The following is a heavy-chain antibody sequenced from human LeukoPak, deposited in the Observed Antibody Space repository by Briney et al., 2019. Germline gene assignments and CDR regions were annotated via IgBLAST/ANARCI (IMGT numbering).Heavy chain of an antibody. J-gene: IGHJ3*02. Sequence: PGGSLRLSCAASGFTFSSYAMHWVRQAPGKGLEWVAVISYDGSNKYYADSVKGRFTISRDNSKNTLYLQMNSLRAEDTAVYYCASPSGSYHDAFDIWGQGTMVTVSS. V-gene: IGHV3-30*04. CDR2: ISYDGSNK. CDR1: GFTFSSYA. D-gene: IGHD1-26*01. CDR3: ASPSGSYHDAFDI.